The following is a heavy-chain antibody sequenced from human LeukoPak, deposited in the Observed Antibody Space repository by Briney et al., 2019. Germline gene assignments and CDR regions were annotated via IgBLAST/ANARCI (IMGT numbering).Heavy chain of an antibody. V-gene: IGHV3-7*01. CDR3: AREMGAIGENWFDP. CDR2: IKQDGSEK. J-gene: IGHJ5*02. CDR1: GFTFSSYW. D-gene: IGHD1-26*01. Sequence: GGSLRLSCAASGFTFSSYWMSWVRQAPGKGLEWVANIKQDGSEKYYVDSVKGRFTISRDNAKNSLYLQMNSLRAEDTAVYYCAREMGAIGENWFDPWGQGTLVTVSS.